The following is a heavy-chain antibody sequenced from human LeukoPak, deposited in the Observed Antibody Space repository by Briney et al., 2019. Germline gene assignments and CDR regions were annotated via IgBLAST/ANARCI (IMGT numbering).Heavy chain of an antibody. D-gene: IGHD3-22*01. CDR3: ARSTVNTMIVVVIDDS. J-gene: IGHJ4*02. Sequence: ASVKVSCKASGYTFTDYYMHWVRQAPGQGLEWMGWINPNSGGTNYAQNSQGRVTMTRDTSISTAYIELSRLGSGDTAVYYCARSTVNTMIVVVIDDSWGQGTLVTVSS. CDR2: INPNSGGT. V-gene: IGHV1-2*02. CDR1: GYTFTDYY.